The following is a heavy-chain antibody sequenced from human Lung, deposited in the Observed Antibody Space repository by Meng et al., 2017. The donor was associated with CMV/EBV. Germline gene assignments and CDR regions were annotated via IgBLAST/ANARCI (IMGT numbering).Heavy chain of an antibody. CDR1: GYTFTSYY. J-gene: IGHJ4*02. CDR3: ARDLRATIIF. Sequence: ASXXVSCKASGYTFTSYYMHWVRQAPGQGLEWMGIINPSGGSTSYAQKFQGRVTMTRDTSTSTVYMELSSLRSEDTAVYYCARDLRATIIFWGQGTLVTGSS. D-gene: IGHD1-26*01. CDR2: INPSGGST. V-gene: IGHV1-46*01.